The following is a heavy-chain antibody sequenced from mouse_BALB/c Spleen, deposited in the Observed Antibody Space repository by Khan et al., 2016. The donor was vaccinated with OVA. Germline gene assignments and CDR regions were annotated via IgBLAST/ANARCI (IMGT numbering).Heavy chain of an antibody. Sequence: QVQLQQSGAELARPGASVKMSCKTSGHIFTNYPMHWVKQSPGQGLEWLGYITPSSGYTNYNQKFKDKATLTADKSSSTAYMQLSSLTSEDSAVYYCASYYRYPAWFAYWGQGTLVTVSA. J-gene: IGHJ3*01. CDR3: ASYYRYPAWFAY. CDR2: ITPSSGYT. CDR1: GHIFTNYP. V-gene: IGHV1-4*01. D-gene: IGHD2-14*01.